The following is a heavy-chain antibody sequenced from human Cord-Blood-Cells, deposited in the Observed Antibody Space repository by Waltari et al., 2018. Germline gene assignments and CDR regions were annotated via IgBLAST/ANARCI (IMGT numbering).Heavy chain of an antibody. CDR2: ISSSGSTI. Sequence: QVQLVESGGGLVKPGGSLRLSCAASGFTFSDYYMSWIRQAPGKGLEWVSYISSSGSTIYYADSVKGRFTISRDNAKNSLYLQMNSLRAEDTAVYYCATQLYCSSTSCYDAFDIWGQGTMVTVSS. CDR3: ATQLYCSSTSCYDAFDI. D-gene: IGHD2-2*01. V-gene: IGHV3-11*04. CDR1: GFTFSDYY. J-gene: IGHJ3*02.